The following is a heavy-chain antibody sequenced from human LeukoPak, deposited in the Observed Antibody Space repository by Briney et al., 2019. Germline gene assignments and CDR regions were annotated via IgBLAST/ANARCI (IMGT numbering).Heavy chain of an antibody. V-gene: IGHV4-61*01. D-gene: IGHD6-13*01. CDR1: GGSVSSGSSY. Sequence: SETLSLTCSVSGGSVSSGSSYWSWIRQPPGKGLEWIGYIYYSGSTHYNPSLKSRVTISVDTAKNQFSLKLSSVTAADTAVYYCARSLKPAVAPVGVWGKGTTVTVSS. CDR2: IYYSGST. J-gene: IGHJ6*04. CDR3: ARSLKPAVAPVGV.